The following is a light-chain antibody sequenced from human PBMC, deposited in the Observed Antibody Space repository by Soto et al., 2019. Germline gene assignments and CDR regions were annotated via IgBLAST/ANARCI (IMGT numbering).Light chain of an antibody. CDR2: AAS. Sequence: IQMTQSPSPLSASVGDRVTITCRTSQSIHKSLNWYQQKPGQAPKLLIYAASSLQSGFPSRFSGSGSGTDFTLTISSLQPGDFATYYCQLSYTPPFTFGPGTKVDIK. J-gene: IGKJ3*01. CDR3: QLSYTPPFT. V-gene: IGKV1-39*01. CDR1: QSIHKS.